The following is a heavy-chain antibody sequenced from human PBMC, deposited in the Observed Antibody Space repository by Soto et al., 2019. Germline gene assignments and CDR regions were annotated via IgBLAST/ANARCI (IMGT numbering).Heavy chain of an antibody. Sequence: SGPTLVNPTETLTLTCTVSGFSLSNARMGVSWIRQPPGKALEWLAHIFSNDEKSYSTSLKSRLTISKDTSKSQVVLTMTNMDPVDTATYYCARLNPPTTVVEYYFDYWGQGTLVTVSS. CDR2: IFSNDEK. CDR3: ARLNPPTTVVEYYFDY. D-gene: IGHD4-17*01. V-gene: IGHV2-26*01. J-gene: IGHJ4*02. CDR1: GFSLSNARMG.